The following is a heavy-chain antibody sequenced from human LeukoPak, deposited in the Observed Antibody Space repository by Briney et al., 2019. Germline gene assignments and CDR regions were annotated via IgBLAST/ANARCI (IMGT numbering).Heavy chain of an antibody. Sequence: GGSLRLSCAASGFTFSSYGMHWVRQAPGKGLEWVAVISYDGSNKYYADSVKGRFTISRDNSKNTLYLQMNSLRAEDTAVYYCAKGKGSSSATLDYWGQGTLVTVSS. CDR1: GFTFSSYG. V-gene: IGHV3-30*18. J-gene: IGHJ4*02. D-gene: IGHD6-13*01. CDR2: ISYDGSNK. CDR3: AKGKGSSSATLDY.